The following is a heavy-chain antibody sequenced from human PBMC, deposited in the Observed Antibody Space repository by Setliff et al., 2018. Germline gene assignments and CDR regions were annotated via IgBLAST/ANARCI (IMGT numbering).Heavy chain of an antibody. Sequence: ETLSLTCTVSGDSISSTFYYWGWVRQPPGKGLEWVSAISGSGGSTYYADSVKGRFTISRDNSKSIAYLQMNSLKTEDTAVYYCTRVGRQLVYYYYGMDVWGQGTTVTVSS. CDR2: ISGSGGST. D-gene: IGHD6-13*01. J-gene: IGHJ6*02. CDR3: TRVGRQLVYYYYGMDV. CDR1: GDSISSTFYY. V-gene: IGHV3-23*01.